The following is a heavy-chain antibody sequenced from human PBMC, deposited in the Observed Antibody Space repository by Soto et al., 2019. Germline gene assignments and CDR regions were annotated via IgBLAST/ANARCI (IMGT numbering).Heavy chain of an antibody. V-gene: IGHV5-10-1*01. Sequence: GGSLKISCKGSGYSFTNYWIRLVRQMPGEGLGVVGRIDPSDSYTNYSPSFQGHVTISADKSISTAYLQWSSLKASDTAMYYCARPQKPGDTAGSYYYYSYGMDVWGPGTTVTVSS. CDR3: ARPQKPGDTAGSYYYYSYGMDV. CDR1: GYSFTNYW. J-gene: IGHJ6*02. D-gene: IGHD5-18*01. CDR2: IDPSDSYT.